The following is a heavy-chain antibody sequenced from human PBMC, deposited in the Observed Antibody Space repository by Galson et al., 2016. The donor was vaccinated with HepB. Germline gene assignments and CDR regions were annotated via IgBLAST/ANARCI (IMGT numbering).Heavy chain of an antibody. D-gene: IGHD5-12*01. Sequence: SLRLSCAGSGFQFDDYAMYWVRQAPGKGLEWVSLIYGGGGKYYADSVKGSFTMYRDDSNNIVYLQMHSLRAEDTAVYYCHGAGGFSSWGQGILVTVSS. J-gene: IGHJ5*02. CDR1: GFQFDDYA. CDR2: IYGGGGK. CDR3: HGAGGFSS. V-gene: IGHV3-53*01.